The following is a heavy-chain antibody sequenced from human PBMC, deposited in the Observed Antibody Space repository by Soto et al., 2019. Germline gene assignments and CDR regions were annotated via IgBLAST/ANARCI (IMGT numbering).Heavy chain of an antibody. D-gene: IGHD3-22*01. V-gene: IGHV4-38-2*02. CDR1: GYSISSGYY. CDR2: IYHSGST. Sequence: SETLSLTCAVSGYSISSGYYLGWIRQPPGKGLEWIGSIYHSGSTYYNPSLKSRVTISVDTSKNQFSLKLSSVTAADTAVYYCARDTHYYELDYWGQGTPVTVSS. CDR3: ARDTHYYELDY. J-gene: IGHJ4*02.